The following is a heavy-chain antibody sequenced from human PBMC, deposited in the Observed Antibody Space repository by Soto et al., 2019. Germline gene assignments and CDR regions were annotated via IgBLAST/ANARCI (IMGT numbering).Heavy chain of an antibody. CDR1: GFTFSNYW. Sequence: GGSLRLSCAASGFTFSNYWMSWVRQAPGKGLEWVANIKPDGSEKFYVDSLKGRFTMSRDNAKNPLYLQMNSLRVDDTAVYYCARGDYYDTNGPFSDAFDIWGQGTMVTVSS. V-gene: IGHV3-7*04. J-gene: IGHJ3*02. D-gene: IGHD3-22*01. CDR3: ARGDYYDTNGPFSDAFDI. CDR2: IKPDGSEK.